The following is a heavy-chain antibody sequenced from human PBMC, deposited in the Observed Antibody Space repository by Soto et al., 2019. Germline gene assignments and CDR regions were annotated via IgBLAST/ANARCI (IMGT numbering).Heavy chain of an antibody. Sequence: SETLSLTCNVSGGSISRSSYYWGWIRQPPGKGLEWIGSMYYSGSTYYNPSLKSRVTISIDTPKNQLPLKLTSVTAVDTAVYYCSRRAPEGFDPWGQGTLVTVSS. CDR1: GGSISRSSYY. CDR3: SRRAPEGFDP. CDR2: MYYSGST. J-gene: IGHJ5*02. V-gene: IGHV4-39*01.